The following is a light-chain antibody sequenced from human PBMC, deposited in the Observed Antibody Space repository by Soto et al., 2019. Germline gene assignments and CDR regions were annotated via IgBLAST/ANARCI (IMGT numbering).Light chain of an antibody. V-gene: IGKV1-8*01. CDR3: QQYYSYPPT. CDR1: QGISSY. CDR2: AAS. Sequence: AIRMTQSPSSFSASTGDRVTITCRASQGISSYLAWYQQKPGKAPKLLIYAASTLQSGVPSRFSGSGSGTDFTLAISCLQSEDFAPYYCQQYYSYPPTLGQGTKLEIK. J-gene: IGKJ2*01.